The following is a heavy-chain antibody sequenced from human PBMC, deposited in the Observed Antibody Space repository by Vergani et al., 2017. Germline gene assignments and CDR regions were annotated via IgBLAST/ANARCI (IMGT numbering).Heavy chain of an antibody. CDR2: IYYSWST. D-gene: IGHD6-13*01. CDR3: ARKMKVAAAFDP. J-gene: IGHJ5*02. Sequence: QVQLQESGPGLVKPSETLSLTCTVSGGSISSYYWSWIRQPPGKGLEWIGYIYYSWSTNYNPSLKSRVNISVDTSKNQFSLKLSSVTAADTAVYYCARKMKVAAAFDPWGQGTLVTVSS. CDR1: GGSISSYY. V-gene: IGHV4-59*01.